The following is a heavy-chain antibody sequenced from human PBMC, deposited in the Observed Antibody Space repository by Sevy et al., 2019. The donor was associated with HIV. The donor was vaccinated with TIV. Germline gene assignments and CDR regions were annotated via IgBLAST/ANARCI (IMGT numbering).Heavy chain of an antibody. CDR2: LRYDGSTK. D-gene: IGHD3-10*01. J-gene: IGHJ3*01. CDR3: AKGLGMVQGALLSDDV. Sequence: GGSLRLSCAASGFIFSSFGMHWVRQAPGKGLEWVPFLRYDGSTKYYVETLKGRFTISRDNSKNILYLQMNSLRPEDTAVYYCAKGLGMVQGALLSDDVWGQGTMVTVSS. V-gene: IGHV3-30*02. CDR1: GFIFSSFG.